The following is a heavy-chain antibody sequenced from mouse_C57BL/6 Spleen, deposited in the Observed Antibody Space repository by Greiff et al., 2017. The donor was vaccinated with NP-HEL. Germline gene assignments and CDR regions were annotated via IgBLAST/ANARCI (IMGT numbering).Heavy chain of an antibody. CDR1: GYSFTDYN. D-gene: IGHD2-4*01. J-gene: IGHJ1*03. V-gene: IGHV1-39*01. CDR2: INPNYGTT. Sequence: VQLKQSGPELVKPGASVKISCKASGYSFTDYNMNWVKQSNGKSLEWIGVINPNYGTTSYNQKFKGKATLTVDQSSSTAYMQLNSLTSEDSAVYYCARRGAYDYDSYWYFDVWGTGTTVTVSS. CDR3: ARRGAYDYDSYWYFDV.